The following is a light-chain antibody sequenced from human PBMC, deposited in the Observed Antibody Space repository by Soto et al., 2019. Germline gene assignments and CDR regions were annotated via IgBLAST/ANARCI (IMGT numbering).Light chain of an antibody. CDR2: DVT. CDR3: SSYAGSDTFAV. V-gene: IGLV2-8*01. CDR1: SRDVGTYNY. Sequence: QSVLTQPPSASGSPGQSVTLSCTGTSRDVGTYNYVSWYQQHPGKAPKLIIYDVTKRPSGVPDRFSGSKSGNTASLTVSGLQAEDEADYYCSSYAGSDTFAVFGGGTQLTVL. J-gene: IGLJ7*01.